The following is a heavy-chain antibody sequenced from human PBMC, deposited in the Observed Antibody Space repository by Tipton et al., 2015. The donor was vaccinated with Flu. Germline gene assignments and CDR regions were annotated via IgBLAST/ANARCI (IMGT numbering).Heavy chain of an antibody. J-gene: IGHJ4*02. Sequence: TLSLTCTVSGGSISSSSYYWGWIRQPPGKGLEWIGSIYYSGSTYYNPSLKSRVTISVDTSKNQFSLKLSSVTAADTAVYYCAGGPGRYSSGWYFVDYWGQGTLVTVSS. CDR3: AGGPGRYSSGWYFVDY. CDR2: IYYSGST. V-gene: IGHV4-39*07. CDR1: GGSISSSSYY. D-gene: IGHD6-19*01.